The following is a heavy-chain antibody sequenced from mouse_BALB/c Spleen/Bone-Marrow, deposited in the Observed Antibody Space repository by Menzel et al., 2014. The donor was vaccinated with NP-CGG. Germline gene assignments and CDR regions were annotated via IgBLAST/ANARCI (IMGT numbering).Heavy chain of an antibody. CDR3: ARSDGYRVMDY. J-gene: IGHJ4*01. D-gene: IGHD2-3*01. V-gene: IGHV1-82*01. CDR1: GYAFSSSW. CDR2: IYPGDGDI. Sequence: QVQLKESGPELVKPGASVKISCKASGYAFSSSWVNWVKQRPGQGLEWIGRIYPGDGDIYYNGKSKGKATLTADKSSSTAYMQLSSLTSVDSAVYFCARSDGYRVMDYWGQGTSVSVSS.